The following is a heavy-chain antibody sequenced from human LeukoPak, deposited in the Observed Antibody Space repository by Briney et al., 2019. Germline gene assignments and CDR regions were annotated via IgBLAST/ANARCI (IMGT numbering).Heavy chain of an antibody. Sequence: GGSLSLSCSASGFTFSRFAMHWVRQAPGKGLEFVSAISSYGDSTYYADSVKGRFTISRDNSKNTLYLQMSSLRAEDTAVYYCVKDGLEMATIWGDDYWGQGTLVTVSS. V-gene: IGHV3-64D*06. CDR3: VKDGLEMATIWGDDY. J-gene: IGHJ4*02. D-gene: IGHD5-24*01. CDR2: ISSYGDST. CDR1: GFTFSRFA.